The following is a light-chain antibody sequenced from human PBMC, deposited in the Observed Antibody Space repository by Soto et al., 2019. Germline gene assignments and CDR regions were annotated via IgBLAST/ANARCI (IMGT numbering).Light chain of an antibody. CDR3: LQHNTYPRT. CDR2: ATS. Sequence: DIQMTPSPSSLSASVGDRVTITCRASQDIGSDLGWYQQKPGKAPKRLIYATSSLQSGVPSRFSGSGSGTEFTLTISSLQPEDFATYYCLQHNTYPRTFGQGTKVDI. J-gene: IGKJ1*01. V-gene: IGKV1-17*01. CDR1: QDIGSD.